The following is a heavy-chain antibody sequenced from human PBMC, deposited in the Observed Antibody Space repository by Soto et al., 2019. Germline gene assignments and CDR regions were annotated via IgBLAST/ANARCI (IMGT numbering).Heavy chain of an antibody. CDR2: INHSGST. V-gene: IGHV4-34*01. J-gene: IGHJ6*02. CDR3: ARGCVPGRWLLCRHYYGIDV. D-gene: IGHD3-3*01. Sequence: SETLSLTCAVYGGSFSGYYWSWIRQPPGKGLEWIGEINHSGSTNYNPSLKSRVTISVDTSKNQFSLKLSSVTAADTAVYYCARGCVPGRWLLCRHYYGIDVWSQRTSVTVSS. CDR1: GGSFSGYY.